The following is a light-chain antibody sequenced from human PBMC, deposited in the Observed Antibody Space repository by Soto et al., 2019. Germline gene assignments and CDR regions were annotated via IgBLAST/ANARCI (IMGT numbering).Light chain of an antibody. J-gene: IGKJ1*01. CDR3: QQYDDWPPWT. V-gene: IGKV3-15*01. CDR2: GAS. Sequence: EIVMTQSPAALSVSPGDAATLSCRASQSVHSRLAWYQQKPGQAPRLLIYGASTRASGIPARFRGSGSGTEFTLTISSLQFEDFAVYYCQQYDDWPPWTFGPGTKVEIK. CDR1: QSVHSR.